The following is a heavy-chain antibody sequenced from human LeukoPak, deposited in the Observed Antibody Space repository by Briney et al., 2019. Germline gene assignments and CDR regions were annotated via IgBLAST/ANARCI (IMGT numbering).Heavy chain of an antibody. CDR1: GYRFTSYW. J-gene: IGHJ4*02. V-gene: IGHV5-51*01. CDR3: ARPGDGYSNQYYFDY. Sequence: GESLKISCKGSGYRFTSYWIGWVRQMPGKGLEGMGIIYPGDSDTRYSPSFQGQVTISAHKSISTAYLQWSSLKASDTAMYSCARPGDGYSNQYYFDYWGQGTLVTVSS. D-gene: IGHD5-24*01. CDR2: IYPGDSDT.